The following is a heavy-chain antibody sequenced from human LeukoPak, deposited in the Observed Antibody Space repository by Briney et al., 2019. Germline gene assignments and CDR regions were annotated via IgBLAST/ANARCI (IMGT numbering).Heavy chain of an antibody. J-gene: IGHJ4*02. CDR1: GYTFTSYG. CDR3: ARGYCSSTSCYSLWFGELYYFDY. Sequence: ASVKVSCKASGYTFTSYGISWVRQAPGQGLEWMGWISAYNGNTNYAQKLQGRVTMTTDTSTSTAYMELRSLRSDDTAVYYCARGYCSSTSCYSLWFGELYYFDYWGQGTLVTVSS. CDR2: ISAYNGNT. V-gene: IGHV1-18*01. D-gene: IGHD2-2*01.